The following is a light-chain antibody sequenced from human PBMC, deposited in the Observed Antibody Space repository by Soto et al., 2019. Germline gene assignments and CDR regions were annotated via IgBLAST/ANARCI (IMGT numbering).Light chain of an antibody. J-gene: IGKJ1*01. CDR3: QQYGDSPRT. CDR2: GAS. CDR1: QFVAGTF. V-gene: IGKV3-20*01. Sequence: EIVLTQSPDIVSLSPGARATLSCRASQFVAGTFLAWYQQKPGQAPRLLIYGASSRATGIPDRFSGSGSGTDFSLTISRLEPEDFAVYYCQQYGDSPRTFGQGTKVEIK.